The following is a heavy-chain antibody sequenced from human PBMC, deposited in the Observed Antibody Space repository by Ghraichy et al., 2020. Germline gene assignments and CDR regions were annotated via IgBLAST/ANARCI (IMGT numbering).Heavy chain of an antibody. J-gene: IGHJ2*01. Sequence: GGSLRLSCAASGFTFSSYAMSWVRQAPGKGLEWVSAISGSGGSTYYADSVKGRFTISRDNSKNTLYLQMNSLRAEDTAVYYCARAYVHYGDYRFWYFDLWGRGTLVTVSS. CDR1: GFTFSSYA. CDR3: ARAYVHYGDYRFWYFDL. D-gene: IGHD4-17*01. CDR2: ISGSGGST. V-gene: IGHV3-23*01.